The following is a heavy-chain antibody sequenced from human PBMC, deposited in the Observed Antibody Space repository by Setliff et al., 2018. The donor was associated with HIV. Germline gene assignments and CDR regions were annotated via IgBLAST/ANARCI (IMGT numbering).Heavy chain of an antibody. CDR2: IYTNGYT. CDR3: ARETMYDSRGYLSHYFDY. Sequence: SETLSLTCTVYGGSFSGYYWTWIRQPPGKGLEWIGHIYTNGYTNYNPSLKSRVTISVDTSKNQFSLRLESVTATDTALYFCARETMYDSRGYLSHYFDYWGQGTPVTVSS. J-gene: IGHJ4*02. V-gene: IGHV4-4*08. CDR1: GGSFSGYY. D-gene: IGHD3-22*01.